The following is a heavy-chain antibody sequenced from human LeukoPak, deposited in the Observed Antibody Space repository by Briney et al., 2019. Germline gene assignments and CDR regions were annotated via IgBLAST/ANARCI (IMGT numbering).Heavy chain of an antibody. CDR3: ARGLNT. V-gene: IGHV3-48*03. D-gene: IGHD4-17*01. CDR1: GFTFSSYD. Sequence: GGSLRLSCAASGFTFSSYDMNWVRQAPGKGLEWVSYITYSGSNTYYADSVKGRFIISRDNAKNSLYLQMNGLRGEDTAVYYCARGLNTGGQGTLVTVSS. J-gene: IGHJ4*02. CDR2: ITYSGSNT.